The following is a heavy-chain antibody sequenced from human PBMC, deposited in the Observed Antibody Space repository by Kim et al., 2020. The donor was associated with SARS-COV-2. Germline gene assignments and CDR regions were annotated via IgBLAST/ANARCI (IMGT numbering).Heavy chain of an antibody. V-gene: IGHV6-1*01. CDR1: GDSVSTNSAA. D-gene: IGHD3-9*01. J-gene: IGHJ6*02. CDR3: ARGYYDILTGTKDFYYYYGMDV. CDR2: TYYRSKWSS. Sequence: SQTLSLTCAISGDSVSTNSAAWNWIRQSPSRGLEWLGRTYYRSKWSSDYGMSVRSRISINADTSKNQFSLQLNSVTREDTAVYYCARGYYDILTGTKDFYYYYGMDVWGQGTTVTVSS.